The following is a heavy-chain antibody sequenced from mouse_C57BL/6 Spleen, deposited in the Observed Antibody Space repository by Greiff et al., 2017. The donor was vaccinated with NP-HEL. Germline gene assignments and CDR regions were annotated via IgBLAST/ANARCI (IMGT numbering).Heavy chain of an antibody. CDR1: GFTFSDYY. V-gene: IGHV5-16*01. CDR3: ARVGGGVYFDY. D-gene: IGHD4-1*01. J-gene: IGHJ2*01. Sequence: EVQLVESEGGLVQPGSSMKLSCTASGFTFSDYYMAWVRQVPEKGLEWVANINYDGSSTYYLDSLKSRFIISRDNAKNILYLQMSSLKSEDTATYYCARVGGGVYFDYWGQGTTLTVSS. CDR2: INYDGSST.